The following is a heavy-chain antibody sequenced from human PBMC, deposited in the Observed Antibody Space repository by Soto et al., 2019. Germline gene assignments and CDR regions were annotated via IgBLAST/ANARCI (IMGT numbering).Heavy chain of an antibody. Sequence: SETLSLTCTVSSGSISSSSYYWGWIRQPPGKGLEWIGSIYYSGSTYYNPSLKSRVTISVETSKNQISLKLSSVAAADTAVYYCAERMDVWGQGTTVTVSS. CDR3: AERMDV. J-gene: IGHJ6*02. CDR2: IYYSGST. CDR1: SGSISSSSYY. V-gene: IGHV4-39*01.